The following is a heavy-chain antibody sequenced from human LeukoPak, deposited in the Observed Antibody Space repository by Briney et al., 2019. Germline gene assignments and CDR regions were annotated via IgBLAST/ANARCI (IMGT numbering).Heavy chain of an antibody. Sequence: GSLRLSFAASGXIVSNNYMSWVRQAPGKGLEWVSVIYSGGSTYYADSVKGRFTISRDNSKNTVYLQMNSLRAEDTAVYYCARYYYDSSGYPYYFDYWGQGTLVTVSS. V-gene: IGHV3-53*01. D-gene: IGHD3-22*01. CDR3: ARYYYDSSGYPYYFDY. CDR2: IYSGGST. J-gene: IGHJ4*02. CDR1: GXIVSNNY.